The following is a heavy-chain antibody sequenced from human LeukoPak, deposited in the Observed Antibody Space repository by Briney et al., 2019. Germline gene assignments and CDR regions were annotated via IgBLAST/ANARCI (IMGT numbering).Heavy chain of an antibody. D-gene: IGHD1-7*01. CDR2: INHSGST. Sequence: SETLSLTCAVYGGSFSGYYWSWIRQPPGKGVEGIGKINHSGSTNYKPSLKSRVTISVDTSKNQFSLKLSSVTAADTAVYYCVKEYKWNSKDAFDIWGQGTMVTVSS. CDR1: GGSFSGYY. V-gene: IGHV4-34*01. CDR3: VKEYKWNSKDAFDI. J-gene: IGHJ3*02.